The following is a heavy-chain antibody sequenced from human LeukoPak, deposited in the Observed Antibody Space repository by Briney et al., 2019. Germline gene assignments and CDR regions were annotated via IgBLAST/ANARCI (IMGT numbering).Heavy chain of an antibody. CDR3: ATFTVVTQY. Sequence: PSETLSLTCTVSGGSINSYSWSWIRQPPGKGLEWIGYIFYSGSTNYNPSLKSRVTISEDTSRNRISLKLRSVTAADMAVYYCATFTVVTQYWGQGTLVAVSS. CDR2: IFYSGST. CDR1: GGSINSYS. V-gene: IGHV4-59*01. J-gene: IGHJ4*02. D-gene: IGHD4-23*01.